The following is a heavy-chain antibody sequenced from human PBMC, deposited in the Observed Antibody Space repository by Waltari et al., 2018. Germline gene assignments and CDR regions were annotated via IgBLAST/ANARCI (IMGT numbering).Heavy chain of an antibody. Sequence: EVQLVGSGGGLVKPGGSLRLSCAASGFTFSSYAMNWVRQAPGKGLEWGSSISSCSSYIYYADSVKGRFTISRDNSKNSLYLQMNSLRGEDTAVYYCAREWGVMVGTAGFYFDYWGQGALVTVSS. CDR3: AREWGVMVGTAGFYFDY. CDR2: ISSCSSYI. V-gene: IGHV3-21*01. CDR1: GFTFSSYA. J-gene: IGHJ4*02. D-gene: IGHD2-15*01.